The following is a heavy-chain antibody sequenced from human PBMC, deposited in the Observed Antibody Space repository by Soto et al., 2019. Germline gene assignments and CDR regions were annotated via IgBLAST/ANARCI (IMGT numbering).Heavy chain of an antibody. CDR3: ARDGGLHSGGIDY. V-gene: IGHV1-69*01. CDR2: IIPIFGTA. CDR1: GGTFSSYS. D-gene: IGHD2-15*01. Sequence: QVQLVQSGAEVKKPGSSVKVSCKASGGTFSSYSINWVRHAHGQGLEWMGEIIPIFGTANYAQKFQGRVTITADESTSTAYMELSSLRSEDTAVYYCARDGGLHSGGIDYWGQGTLVTVFS. J-gene: IGHJ4*02.